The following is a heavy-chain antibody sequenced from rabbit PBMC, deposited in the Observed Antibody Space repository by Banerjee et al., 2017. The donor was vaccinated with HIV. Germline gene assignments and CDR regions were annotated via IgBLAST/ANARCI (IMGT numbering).Heavy chain of an antibody. D-gene: IGHD8-1*01. CDR3: ARGGYAGNSDSTGSDYFNL. J-gene: IGHJ4*01. CDR1: GFSFSSSYW. Sequence: EESGGGLVKPEGSLTLTCTASGFSFSSSYWISWVRQAPGKGLEWIACINTGSSGNTYYASWAKGRFTISRTSSTTVTLQMTSLTAADTATYFCARGGYAGNSDSTGSDYFNLWGQGTLVTV. CDR2: INTGSSGNT. V-gene: IGHV1S45*01.